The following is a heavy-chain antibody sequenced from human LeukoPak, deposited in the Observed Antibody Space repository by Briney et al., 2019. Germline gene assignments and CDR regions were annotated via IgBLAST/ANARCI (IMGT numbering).Heavy chain of an antibody. CDR3: ARGRGDYVWGSYRHGLNY. D-gene: IGHD3-16*02. CDR1: GGSLSGYY. Sequence: PSETLSLTCAVYGGSLSGYYWSWIRQPPGKGLEWIGEINHSGSTNYNPSLKSRVTISVDTSKNQFSLKLSSVTAADTAVYYCARGRGDYVWGSYRHGLNYWGQGTLVTVSS. J-gene: IGHJ4*02. CDR2: INHSGST. V-gene: IGHV4-34*01.